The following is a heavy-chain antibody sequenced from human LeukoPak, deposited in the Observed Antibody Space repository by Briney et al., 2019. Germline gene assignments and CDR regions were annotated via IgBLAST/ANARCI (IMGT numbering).Heavy chain of an antibody. CDR1: GGSISSYY. D-gene: IGHD1-1*01. Sequence: SETLSLTCTVSGGSISSYYWNWIRQPAGKGLEWIGRIYTSGSTKYNPSLKSRVTMSIDTSKKQFSLKLSSVTAADTAVYYCARAQRASFDIWGQGTMVTVSS. J-gene: IGHJ3*02. CDR2: IYTSGST. V-gene: IGHV4-4*07. CDR3: ARAQRASFDI.